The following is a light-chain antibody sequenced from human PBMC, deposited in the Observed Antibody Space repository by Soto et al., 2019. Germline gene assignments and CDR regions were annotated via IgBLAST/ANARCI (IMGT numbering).Light chain of an antibody. CDR1: SGYSNYK. V-gene: IGLV9-49*01. Sequence: QSVLTQPPSASASLGASVTLTCTLSSGYSNYKVDWYQQRPGKGPRFVMRVGTGGIVGSKGDGIPDRFSVLGSGLNRYLTSKNIQEEDESDYHCGADHGSGSNFVVVFGGGTQLTVL. CDR3: GADHGSGSNFVVV. J-gene: IGLJ2*01. CDR2: VGTGGIVG.